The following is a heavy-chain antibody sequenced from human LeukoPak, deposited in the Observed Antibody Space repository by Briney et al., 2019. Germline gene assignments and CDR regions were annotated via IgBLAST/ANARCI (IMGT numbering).Heavy chain of an antibody. J-gene: IGHJ5*02. CDR3: ARNYYDSSGYYYGDWFDP. D-gene: IGHD3-22*01. V-gene: IGHV4-59*08. Sequence: SETLSLTCAVYGGSFSGYYWSWIRQPPGKGLEWIGYIYYSGSTNYNPSLKSRVTISVDTSKNQFSLKLSSVTAADTAVYYCARNYYDSSGYYYGDWFDPWGQGTLVTVSS. CDR2: IYYSGST. CDR1: GGSFSGYY.